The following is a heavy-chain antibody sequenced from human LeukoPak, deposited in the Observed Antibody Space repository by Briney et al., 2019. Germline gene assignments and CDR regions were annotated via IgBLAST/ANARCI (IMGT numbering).Heavy chain of an antibody. Sequence: SETLSLTCTVSGGSISSYYWSWIRQPPGKGLEWIGYIYYSGTTNYNPSLKSRVTISVDTSKNQFSLKLSSVTAAGTAVYYCARGQRITMIVVDHTDYWGQGTLVTVSS. V-gene: IGHV4-59*12. CDR1: GGSISSYY. J-gene: IGHJ4*02. CDR3: ARGQRITMIVVDHTDY. CDR2: IYYSGTT. D-gene: IGHD3-22*01.